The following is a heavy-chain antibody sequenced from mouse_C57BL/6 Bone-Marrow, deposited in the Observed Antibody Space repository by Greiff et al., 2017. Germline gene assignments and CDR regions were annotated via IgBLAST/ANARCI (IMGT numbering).Heavy chain of an antibody. V-gene: IGHV5-17*01. D-gene: IGHD1-2*01. CDR1: GFTFSDYG. Sequence: EVMLVESGGGLVKPGGSLKLSCAASGFTFSDYGMHWVRQAPEKGLEWVAYISSGSSTIYYADTVKGRFTISRDNAKNTLFLQMTSLRSEDTAMYYCARDPHYYGYAMDYWGQGTSVTVSS. CDR3: ARDPHYYGYAMDY. CDR2: ISSGSSTI. J-gene: IGHJ4*01.